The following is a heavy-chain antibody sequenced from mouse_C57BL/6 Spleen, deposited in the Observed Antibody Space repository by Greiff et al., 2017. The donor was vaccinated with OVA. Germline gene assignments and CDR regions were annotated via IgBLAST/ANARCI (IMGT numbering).Heavy chain of an antibody. CDR2: INPSSGYT. D-gene: IGHD1-1*01. CDR3: ARSGAITTVVAENFDD. Sequence: QVQLQQSGAELARPGASVKMSCKASGYTFTSYTMHWVKQRPGQGLEWIGYINPSSGYTKYNQKFKDKATLTADKSSSTAYMQLSSLTSEDSAVYYCARSGAITTVVAENFDDWGQGTTLTVSS. V-gene: IGHV1-4*01. J-gene: IGHJ2*01. CDR1: GYTFTSYT.